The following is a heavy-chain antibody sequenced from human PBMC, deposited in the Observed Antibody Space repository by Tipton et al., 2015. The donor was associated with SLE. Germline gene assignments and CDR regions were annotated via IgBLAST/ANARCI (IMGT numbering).Heavy chain of an antibody. Sequence: TLSLTCTVSGDSLSGYYWNWIRQPPGKGLEWIGYIYYSGTTNYNPSLQSRVTISVDTSKNQFSLTLSSVTAADTAVYYCAALTPDYWGLGTLVTVSA. V-gene: IGHV4-59*01. CDR2: IYYSGTT. CDR1: GDSLSGYY. J-gene: IGHJ4*02. CDR3: AALTPDY.